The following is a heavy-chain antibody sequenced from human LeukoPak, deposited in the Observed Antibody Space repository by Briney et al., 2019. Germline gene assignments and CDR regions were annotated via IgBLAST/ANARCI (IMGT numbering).Heavy chain of an antibody. Sequence: GASVKVSCKASGYTFTGYYMHWVRQAPGQGLEWMGWISPNSGGTNYAQKFQGWVTMTRDTSISTAYMELSRLRSDDTAVYYCARDRSDILTGYHFDYWGQGTLVTVSS. CDR1: GYTFTGYY. J-gene: IGHJ4*02. D-gene: IGHD3-9*01. CDR2: ISPNSGGT. V-gene: IGHV1-2*04. CDR3: ARDRSDILTGYHFDY.